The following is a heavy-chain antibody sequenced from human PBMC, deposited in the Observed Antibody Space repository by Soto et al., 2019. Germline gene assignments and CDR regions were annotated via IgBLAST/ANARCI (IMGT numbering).Heavy chain of an antibody. J-gene: IGHJ4*02. CDR1: GGSISSYY. V-gene: IGHV4-59*01. D-gene: IGHD3-9*01. CDR2: IYYSGST. Sequence: TSETLSLTCTVSGGSISSYYWSWIRQPPGKGLEWIGYIYYSGSTNYNPSLKSRVTISVDTSKNQFSLKLSSVTAADTAVYYCARHPGYYDILTGYTTYYFDYWGQGILVTVSS. CDR3: ARHPGYYDILTGYTTYYFDY.